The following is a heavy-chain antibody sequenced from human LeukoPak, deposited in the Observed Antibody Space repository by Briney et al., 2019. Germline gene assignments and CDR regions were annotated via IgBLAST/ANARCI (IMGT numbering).Heavy chain of an antibody. Sequence: GESLKISCKGSGYSFTSYWVGWVRQMPGKGLEWMGIIYPGDSDTRYSPSFQGQVTISADKSISTAYLQWSSLKASDTAMYYCARPSDNYYGSGSSMPFDYWGQGTLVTVSS. CDR3: ARPSDNYYGSGSSMPFDY. CDR1: GYSFTSYW. J-gene: IGHJ4*02. CDR2: IYPGDSDT. V-gene: IGHV5-51*01. D-gene: IGHD3-10*01.